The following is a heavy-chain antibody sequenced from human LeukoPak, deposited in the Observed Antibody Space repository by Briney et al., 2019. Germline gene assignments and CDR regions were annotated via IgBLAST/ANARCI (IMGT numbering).Heavy chain of an antibody. D-gene: IGHD6-19*01. CDR1: GYTFTSYY. Sequence: ASVKVSCKASGYTFTSYYTHWVRQAPGQGLEWMGIINPSGGSTSYAQKFQGRVTMTRDTSTSTVYMELSSLRSEDTAVYYCAQVYPSAVAGTYFDYWDQGTLVTVSS. J-gene: IGHJ4*02. V-gene: IGHV1-46*01. CDR2: INPSGGST. CDR3: AQVYPSAVAGTYFDY.